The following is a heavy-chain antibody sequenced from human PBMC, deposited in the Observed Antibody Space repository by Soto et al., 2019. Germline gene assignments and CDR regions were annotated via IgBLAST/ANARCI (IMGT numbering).Heavy chain of an antibody. V-gene: IGHV1-69*13. Sequence: ASVKLSCKASGGTFSSYAISWVRQDPGQGLEWMGGIIPIFGTANYAQKFQGRVTITADESTSTAYMELSSLRSGDTAVYYCARVVEMATDKYYFDYWGQGTLVTVSS. CDR2: IIPIFGTA. J-gene: IGHJ4*02. CDR1: GGTFSSYA. D-gene: IGHD5-12*01. CDR3: ARVVEMATDKYYFDY.